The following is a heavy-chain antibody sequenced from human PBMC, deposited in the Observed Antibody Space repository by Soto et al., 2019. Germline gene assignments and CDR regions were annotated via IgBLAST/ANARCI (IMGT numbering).Heavy chain of an antibody. V-gene: IGHV3-30-3*01. Sequence: QVQLVESGGGVVQPGRSLRLSCAASGLTLSNYAMHWVRQAPGKGLEWVAVISYDGSNRYYADSVKGRFTISRDNSKNQRYLQMNSLRAEDTAVYYCARVTQAVAADYWGQGTMVTVSS. CDR2: ISYDGSNR. D-gene: IGHD6-19*01. CDR3: ARVTQAVAADY. J-gene: IGHJ4*02. CDR1: GLTLSNYA.